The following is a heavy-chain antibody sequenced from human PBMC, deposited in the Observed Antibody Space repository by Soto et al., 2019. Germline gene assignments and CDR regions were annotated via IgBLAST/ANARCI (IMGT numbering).Heavy chain of an antibody. J-gene: IGHJ6*02. CDR2: IRNRANSYTT. Sequence: GRSLRLSCAASGFTFRDHCMGWVRQAPGKGLEWVGRIRNRANSYTTEYAASVKGRFAISRDDSENSVYLQMNSLKTEDTAVYYCARETPLAQATNVFSYYGMDVWGQGTTVTVSS. CDR3: ARETPLAQATNVFSYYGMDV. V-gene: IGHV3-72*01. CDR1: GFTFRDHC. D-gene: IGHD1-26*01.